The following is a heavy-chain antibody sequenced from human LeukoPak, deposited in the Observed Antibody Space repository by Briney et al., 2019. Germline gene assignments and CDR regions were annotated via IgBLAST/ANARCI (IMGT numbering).Heavy chain of an antibody. Sequence: ASVKVSCKASGYTFTSYGISWVRQAPGQGLEWMGWISAYNGNTNYAQKLQGRVTMTTDTSTSTAYMELRSLRSDDTAVYYCAREPQIVVVPAAKEAHDAFDIWGQGTMVTVSS. CDR1: GYTFTSYG. D-gene: IGHD2-2*01. V-gene: IGHV1-18*01. CDR3: AREPQIVVVPAAKEAHDAFDI. CDR2: ISAYNGNT. J-gene: IGHJ3*02.